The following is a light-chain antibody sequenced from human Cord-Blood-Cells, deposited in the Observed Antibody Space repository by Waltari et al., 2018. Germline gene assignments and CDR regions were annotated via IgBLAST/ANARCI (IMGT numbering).Light chain of an antibody. CDR2: AAS. CDR3: QQYDSSPWT. J-gene: IGKJ1*01. Sequence: ETVLTQSPGTLSLFPGDRATLSCRASQSVSSSYLAWYQQKPGQAPKLLIYAASSRATGIPDRFSGSGSGTDFTLTISRLEPEDFAVYYCQQYDSSPWTFGQGTKVEIK. V-gene: IGKV3-20*01. CDR1: QSVSSSY.